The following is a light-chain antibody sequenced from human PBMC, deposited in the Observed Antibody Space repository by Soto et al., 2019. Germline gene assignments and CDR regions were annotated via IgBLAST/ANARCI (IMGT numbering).Light chain of an antibody. CDR1: QAIFRDSSGRHL. J-gene: IGKJ2*01. V-gene: IGKV4-1*01. CDR2: WAS. Sequence: DIVMTQSPDSLAVSLGERATISCRSSQAIFRDSSGRHLLAWYQQKPGQPPKLLIYWASTRESGVPDRFSGSGACTDFTLTISSLQDEDVVVYYCQQFYNPTLFTFGQGTKLEI. CDR3: QQFYNPTLFT.